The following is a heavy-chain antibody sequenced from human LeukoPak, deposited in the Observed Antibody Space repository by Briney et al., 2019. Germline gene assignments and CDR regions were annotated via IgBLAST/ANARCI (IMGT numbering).Heavy chain of an antibody. CDR3: ARSPSGSKAAKY. V-gene: IGHV1-2*02. CDR2: INPNSGGT. J-gene: IGHJ4*02. Sequence: GASVKVSCKASGYTFTGYYMHWVRQAPGQGLEWMGWINPNSGGTKYAQKFQGRVTMTGDTSISTAYMELSRLRSDDTAVYYCARSPSGSKAAKYWGQGTLVTVSS. CDR1: GYTFTGYY. D-gene: IGHD6-13*01.